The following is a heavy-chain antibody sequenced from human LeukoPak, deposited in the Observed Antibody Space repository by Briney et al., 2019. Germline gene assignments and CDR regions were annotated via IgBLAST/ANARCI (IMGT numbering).Heavy chain of an antibody. CDR1: GGPISGYL. V-gene: IGHV4-59*01. D-gene: IGHD5-12*01. J-gene: IGHJ4*02. CDR3: ARVGGYSGFY. CDR2: IHDNGRT. Sequence: SETLSLTCTVSGGPISGYLWSWIRQPPGKGREWIGYIHDNGRTTYNPSLRSRVTISIDTSKSQFSLKLNSLTTTDTAVYYCARVGGYSGFYWGQGTLVTVSS.